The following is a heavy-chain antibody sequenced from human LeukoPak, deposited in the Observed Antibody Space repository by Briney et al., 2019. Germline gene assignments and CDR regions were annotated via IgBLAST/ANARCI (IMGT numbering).Heavy chain of an antibody. CDR3: ARVGAAAGPEYFDY. V-gene: IGHV4-59*08. Sequence: SETLSLTCTVSGGSISSYYWSWIRKPPGKGLEWIGYIYYSGSTNYNPSLKSRVTISVDTSKNQFSLKLSSVTAADTAVYYCARVGAAAGPEYFDYWGQGTLVTVSS. CDR2: IYYSGST. J-gene: IGHJ4*02. D-gene: IGHD6-13*01. CDR1: GGSISSYY.